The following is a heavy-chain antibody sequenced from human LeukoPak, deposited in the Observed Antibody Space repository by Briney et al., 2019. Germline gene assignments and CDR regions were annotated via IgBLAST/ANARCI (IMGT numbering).Heavy chain of an antibody. CDR1: GFTFSSYW. CDR3: AREHDYSNHFDY. D-gene: IGHD4-11*01. V-gene: IGHV3-74*01. Sequence: PGGSLRLSCAASGFTFSSYWMHWVRQAPGKGLVWVSRINSDGSSTSYADSVKGRFTISRDNAKNTLYLQMNSLRAEDTAVYHCAREHDYSNHFDYWGQGTLVTVSS. J-gene: IGHJ4*02. CDR2: INSDGSST.